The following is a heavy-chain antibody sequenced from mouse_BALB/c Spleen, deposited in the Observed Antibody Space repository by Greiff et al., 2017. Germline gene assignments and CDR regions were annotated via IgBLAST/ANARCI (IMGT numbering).Heavy chain of an antibody. CDR2: IWAGGST. CDR1: GFSLTSYG. V-gene: IGHV2-9*02. CDR3: ARGYGNYAYAMDY. D-gene: IGHD2-10*02. Sequence: VQLQESGPGLVAPSQSLSITCTVSGFSLTSYGVHWVRQPPGKGLEWLGVIWAGGSTNYNSALMSRLSISKDNSKSQVFLKMNSLQTDDTAMYYCARGYGNYAYAMDYWGQGTSVTVSS. J-gene: IGHJ4*01.